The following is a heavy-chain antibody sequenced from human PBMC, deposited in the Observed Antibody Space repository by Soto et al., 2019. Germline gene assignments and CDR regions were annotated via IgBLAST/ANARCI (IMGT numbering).Heavy chain of an antibody. J-gene: IGHJ6*02. D-gene: IGHD3-9*01. V-gene: IGHV1-69*04. Sequence: SVKVSCKASGGTFSSYTISWVRQAPGQGLEWMGRIIPILGIANYAQKFQGRVTITADKSTSTAYMELSSLRSEDTAVYYCARDSYDILTGYPPTYYYYYGMDVWGQGTTVTVSS. CDR3: ARDSYDILTGYPPTYYYYYGMDV. CDR1: GGTFSSYT. CDR2: IIPILGIA.